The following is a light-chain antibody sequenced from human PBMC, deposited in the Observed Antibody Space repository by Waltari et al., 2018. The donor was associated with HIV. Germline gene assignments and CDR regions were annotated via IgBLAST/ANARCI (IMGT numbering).Light chain of an antibody. Sequence: DIQMTQSPSSLSASVGDRVTITCRASQSISSNLNWYQEKPGKAPKLLIYAASSLQSGVPSRFSGSGSGTEFTLTISSLQPEDFATYYCQQSYSSPPYTFGQGTKLEIK. J-gene: IGKJ2*01. CDR2: AAS. CDR3: QQSYSSPPYT. V-gene: IGKV1-39*01. CDR1: QSISSN.